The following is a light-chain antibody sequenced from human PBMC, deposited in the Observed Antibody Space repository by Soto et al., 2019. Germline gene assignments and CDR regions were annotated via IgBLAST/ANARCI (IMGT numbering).Light chain of an antibody. CDR1: QTVSSN. J-gene: IGKJ3*01. V-gene: IGKV3-15*01. CDR3: QQYKNWPL. CDR2: AAS. Sequence: EIVMTQSRATLSVSPGESATLSCRASQTVSSNLAWYQQKPGQAPRLLVYAASTRATGIPARFSGSGSGTEFTLTISSLQSEDFAVYYCQQYKNWPLFGPGTKVDIK.